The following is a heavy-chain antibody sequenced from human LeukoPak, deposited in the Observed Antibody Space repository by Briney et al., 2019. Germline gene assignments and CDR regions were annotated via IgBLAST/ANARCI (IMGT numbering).Heavy chain of an antibody. CDR2: IKEDGSED. V-gene: IGHV3-7*01. CDR1: GFTFGRAW. CDR3: ARDADGYED. D-gene: IGHD5-24*01. Sequence: GGSLRLSCAASGFTFGRAWMSWVRQAPGKGLEWVANIKEDGSEDYYADSVKGRFAISKDNAKNSLYLQMNSLRAEDTAMYYCARDADGYEDWGQGTLVIVSS. J-gene: IGHJ4*02.